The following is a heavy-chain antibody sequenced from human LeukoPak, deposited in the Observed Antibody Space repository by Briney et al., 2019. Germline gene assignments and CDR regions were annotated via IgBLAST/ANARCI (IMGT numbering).Heavy chain of an antibody. CDR1: GFTFSGSA. CDR3: TSPPEMYYYGSGSYHPGY. Sequence: GGSLKLSCAASGFTFSGSAMHWVRQASGKGLEWVGRIRIKANNYATAYAASVKGRFTISRDDSKNTAYLQMNSLKTEDTAVYYCTSPPEMYYYGSGSYHPGYWGQGTLVTVSS. V-gene: IGHV3-73*01. D-gene: IGHD3-10*01. CDR2: IRIKANNYAT. J-gene: IGHJ4*02.